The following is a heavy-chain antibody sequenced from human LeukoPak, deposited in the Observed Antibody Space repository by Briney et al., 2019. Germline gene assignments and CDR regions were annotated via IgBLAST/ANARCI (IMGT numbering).Heavy chain of an antibody. CDR2: IYPGDSDT. CDR3: ARQYSSSSNWFDP. Sequence: GESLKISCKGSGYSFTSYWIGWVRQMPGKGLEWMGIIYPGDSDTRYGPSFQGQVTISADKSISTAYLQWSSLKASDTAMYYCARQYSSSSNWFDPWGQGTLVTVSS. V-gene: IGHV5-51*01. CDR1: GYSFTSYW. J-gene: IGHJ5*02. D-gene: IGHD6-6*01.